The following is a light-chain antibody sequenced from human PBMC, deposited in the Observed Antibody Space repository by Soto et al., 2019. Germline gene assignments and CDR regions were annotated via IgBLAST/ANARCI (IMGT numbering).Light chain of an antibody. J-gene: IGKJ4*02. CDR2: DAS. V-gene: IGKV3-11*01. CDR1: QSVSSY. Sequence: EIVLPQSPATLSLSPGERATLSCRASQSVSSYLAWYQQKPGQAPRLLIYDASNRATGIPAGFSGSGSGTDFTLTISSLEPEDFAIYYCQQRSNWPLTFGGGTKVEIK. CDR3: QQRSNWPLT.